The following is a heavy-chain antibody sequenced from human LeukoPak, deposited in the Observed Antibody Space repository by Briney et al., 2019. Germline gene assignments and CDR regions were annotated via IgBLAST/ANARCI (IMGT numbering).Heavy chain of an antibody. V-gene: IGHV4-59*08. CDR3: ARHRSGWSADAFDI. D-gene: IGHD6-19*01. Sequence: PSETLSLTCTVSGGSISSYYWTWIRQPPGKGLEWIGYIYYSGSTKYNPSLKSRVTISIDASNTQFSLKMTSVTAADTAVYYCARHRSGWSADAFDIWGQGTMVTVSS. J-gene: IGHJ3*02. CDR2: IYYSGST. CDR1: GGSISSYY.